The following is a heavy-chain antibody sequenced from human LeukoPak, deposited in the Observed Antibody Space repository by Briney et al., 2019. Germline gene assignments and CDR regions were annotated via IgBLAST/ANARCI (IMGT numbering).Heavy chain of an antibody. V-gene: IGHV3-23*01. Sequence: GGSLRLSCAASGFTFRSYAMSWVRQAPGKGLEWVSGISGSGGGTYYADSVKGRFTISRDNSKNTLYLQMNSLRAEDTAVYYCAKDYYYDTSGYYWYFDLWGRGTLVTVSS. D-gene: IGHD3-22*01. J-gene: IGHJ2*01. CDR3: AKDYYYDTSGYYWYFDL. CDR1: GFTFRSYA. CDR2: ISGSGGGT.